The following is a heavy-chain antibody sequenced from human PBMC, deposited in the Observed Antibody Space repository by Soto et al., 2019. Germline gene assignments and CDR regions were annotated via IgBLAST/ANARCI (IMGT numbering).Heavy chain of an antibody. D-gene: IGHD6-13*01. Sequence: GASVKVSCKASGYTFTSYGISWVRQAPGQGLEWMGWISAYNGNTNYAQKLQGRVTMTTDTSTSTAYMELRSLRSDDTAVYYCARDQEVGSWPQPYYFDYWGQGTLVTVSS. CDR3: ARDQEVGSWPQPYYFDY. V-gene: IGHV1-18*01. CDR1: GYTFTSYG. J-gene: IGHJ4*02. CDR2: ISAYNGNT.